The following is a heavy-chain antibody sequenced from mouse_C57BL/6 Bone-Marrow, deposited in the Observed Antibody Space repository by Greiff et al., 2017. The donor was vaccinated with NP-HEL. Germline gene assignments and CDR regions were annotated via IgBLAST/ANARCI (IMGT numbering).Heavy chain of an antibody. D-gene: IGHD4-1*01. V-gene: IGHV1-59*01. CDR3: ARGLGRGFAY. Sequence: VQLQQPGAELVRPGTSVKLSCKASGYTFTSYWMHWVKQRPGQGLEWIGVIDPSDSYTNYNQKFKGKATLTVDTSSSTAYMQLSSLTSEDSAVYYCARGLGRGFAYWGQGTLVTVSA. CDR1: GYTFTSYW. J-gene: IGHJ3*01. CDR2: IDPSDSYT.